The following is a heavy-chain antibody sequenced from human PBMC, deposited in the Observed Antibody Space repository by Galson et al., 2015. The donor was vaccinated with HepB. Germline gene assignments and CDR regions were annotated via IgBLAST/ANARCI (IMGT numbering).Heavy chain of an antibody. V-gene: IGHV3-48*01. CDR1: GFTFSSYS. CDR2: ISSSSSTI. CDR3: ARAYCSGGSCYSPSALYFDY. J-gene: IGHJ4*02. D-gene: IGHD2-15*01. Sequence: SLRLSCAASGFTFSSYSMNWVRQAPGRGLEWVPYISSSSSTIYYADSVKGRFTISRDNAKNSLYLQMNSLRAEDTAVYYCARAYCSGGSCYSPSALYFDYWGQGTLVTVSS.